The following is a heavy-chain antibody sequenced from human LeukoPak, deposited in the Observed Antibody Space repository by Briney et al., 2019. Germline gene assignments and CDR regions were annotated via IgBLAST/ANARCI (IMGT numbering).Heavy chain of an antibody. D-gene: IGHD3-10*01. CDR3: AKDNGNGWLGEFAFEY. V-gene: IGHV3-9*01. CDR1: GFTFDYSA. J-gene: IGHJ4*02. Sequence: PGTSLRLSCVASGFTFDYSAFHWVRQAPGKGLEWVSGIGFSTNNVDYADSVRGRFTISRDNTKNSLYLQMDSLRAEDTAFYYCAKDNGNGWLGEFAFEYWGQGILVTVSS. CDR2: IGFSTNNV.